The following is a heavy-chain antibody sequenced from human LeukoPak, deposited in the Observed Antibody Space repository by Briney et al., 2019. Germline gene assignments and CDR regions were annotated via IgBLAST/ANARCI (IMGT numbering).Heavy chain of an antibody. CDR2: ISGSGGST. Sequence: GGSLRLSCAAPGFTLSSYAMSWVRQAPGKGLEWVSTISGSGGSTYYADSVKGRFTISRDNSKNTLYLQMNSLRAEDTAVYYCAKEVTIFGVVIPRNFDYWGQGTLVTVFS. CDR3: AKEVTIFGVVIPRNFDY. J-gene: IGHJ4*02. CDR1: GFTLSSYA. V-gene: IGHV3-23*01. D-gene: IGHD3-3*01.